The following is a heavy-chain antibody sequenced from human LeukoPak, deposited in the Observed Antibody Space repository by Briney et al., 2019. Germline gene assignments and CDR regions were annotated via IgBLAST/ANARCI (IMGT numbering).Heavy chain of an antibody. CDR2: IYPRDGST. CDR3: ARDLDGYNSY. J-gene: IGHJ4*02. CDR1: GYSFTSNY. V-gene: IGHV1-46*01. Sequence: ASVKVSCKASGYSFTSNYIHWVRQAPGQGLEWMGMIYPRDGSTSYAQKFQGRVTVTRDTSTSTVHMELSGLRSEDTAVYYCARDLDGYNSYWGQGTLVTVSS. D-gene: IGHD5-24*01.